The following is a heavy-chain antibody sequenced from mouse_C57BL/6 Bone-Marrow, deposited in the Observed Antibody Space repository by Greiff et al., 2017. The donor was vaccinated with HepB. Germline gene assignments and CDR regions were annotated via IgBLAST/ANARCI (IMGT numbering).Heavy chain of an antibody. CDR3: ARSRYYYGSSYYFDY. J-gene: IGHJ2*01. D-gene: IGHD1-1*01. V-gene: IGHV1-9*01. Sequence: QVQLQQSGAELMKPGDSVKLSCKATGYTFTGYWIEWVKQRPGHGLEWIGEILPGSGSTNYNEKFKGKATFTADTSSNTAYMQLSSLTTEDSAIYYCARSRYYYGSSYYFDYWGQGTTLTVSS. CDR2: ILPGSGST. CDR1: GYTFTGYW.